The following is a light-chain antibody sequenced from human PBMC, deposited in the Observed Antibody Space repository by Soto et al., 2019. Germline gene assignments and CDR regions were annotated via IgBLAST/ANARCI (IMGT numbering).Light chain of an antibody. CDR1: QGIGND. V-gene: IGKV1-6*01. J-gene: IGKJ4*01. Sequence: AIQMTQSPSSLSASVGDRVTITCWASQGIGNDLGWYQQKPGKAPKLLIYAASSLQSGVPSKFSGSGSGTDFTLTISSLQPEDSATYYCLQDSTYPLTFGGGTKVEVK. CDR2: AAS. CDR3: LQDSTYPLT.